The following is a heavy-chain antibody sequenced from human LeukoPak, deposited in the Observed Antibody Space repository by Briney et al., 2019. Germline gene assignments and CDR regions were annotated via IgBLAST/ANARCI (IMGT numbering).Heavy chain of an antibody. CDR2: ISGDRTYI. CDR1: GFTFSSYN. Sequence: PGGSLRLSCAASGFTFSSYNMNWVRQAPGKGLEWVSCISGDRTYIYYADSVKGRFTISRDNAKNSLYLEMNSLRVEDTAVYYCAREAVAGGSGSNYYYYGVDVWGQGTTVTVSS. CDR3: AREAVAGGSGSNYYYYGVDV. D-gene: IGHD3-10*01. J-gene: IGHJ6*02. V-gene: IGHV3-21*01.